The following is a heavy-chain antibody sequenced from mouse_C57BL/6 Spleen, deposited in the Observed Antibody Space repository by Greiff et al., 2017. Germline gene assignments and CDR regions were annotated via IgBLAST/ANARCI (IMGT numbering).Heavy chain of an antibody. Sequence: VQLKESGGGLVQPGGSLSLSCAASGFTFTDYYMSWVRQPPGKALEWLGFIRNKANGYTTEYSASVKGRFTISRDNSQCIIYLQMYTLRAEDSATYDYARYKIYYDDDDAMDYWGQGTAVTVSS. CDR3: ARYKIYYDDDDAMDY. V-gene: IGHV7-3*01. D-gene: IGHD2-4*01. J-gene: IGHJ4*01. CDR2: IRNKANGYTT. CDR1: GFTFTDYY.